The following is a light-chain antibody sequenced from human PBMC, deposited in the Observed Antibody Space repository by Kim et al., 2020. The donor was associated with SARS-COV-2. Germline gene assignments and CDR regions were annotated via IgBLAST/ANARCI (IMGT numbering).Light chain of an antibody. CDR3: QQRNSWPPAVT. V-gene: IGKV3-11*01. CDR2: DAS. J-gene: IGKJ4*01. CDR1: QNSGTY. Sequence: PGDRATLSCRAGQNSGTYLAWYQQRPGQAPRLLVYDASNRATGVPDRFSGSGSGTDFTLTISSLEPEDFSIYYCQQRNSWPPAVTFGGGTKVDIK.